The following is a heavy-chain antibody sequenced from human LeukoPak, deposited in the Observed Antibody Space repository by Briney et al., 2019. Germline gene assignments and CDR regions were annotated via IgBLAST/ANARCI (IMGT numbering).Heavy chain of an antibody. CDR3: VSFYEAY. Sequence: GGSLRLSCAASGNYWMHWVRQAPGKGLVWVSHINSDGSWTSYAGSVKGRFTISKDNAKNTVYLQMNNLRAEDTAVYYCVSFYEAYWGRGTLVTVSS. CDR2: INSDGSWT. J-gene: IGHJ4*02. D-gene: IGHD2/OR15-2a*01. V-gene: IGHV3-74*01. CDR1: GNYW.